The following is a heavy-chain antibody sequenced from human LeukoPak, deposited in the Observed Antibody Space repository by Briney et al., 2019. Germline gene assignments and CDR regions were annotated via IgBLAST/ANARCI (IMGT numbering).Heavy chain of an antibody. J-gene: IGHJ4*02. V-gene: IGHV4-38-2*02. CDR1: GYSISSGYY. Sequence: SETLSLTCTVSGYSISSGYYWGWIRQPPGKGLEWIGSIYHSGSTYYNPSLKSRVSISVDTSKNQFSLRLSSVTAADTAVYYCARVLLVGAILDDFDYWGQGTLVTVSS. CDR2: IYHSGST. CDR3: ARVLLVGAILDDFDY. D-gene: IGHD1-26*01.